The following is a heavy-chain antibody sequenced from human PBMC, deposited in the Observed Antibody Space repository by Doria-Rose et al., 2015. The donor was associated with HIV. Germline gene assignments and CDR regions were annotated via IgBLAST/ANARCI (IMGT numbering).Heavy chain of an antibody. J-gene: IGHJ4*02. D-gene: IGHD3-10*01. V-gene: IGHV3-21*01. CDR3: ATGVTLDY. CDR2: ISSTSAYI. CDR1: GFTFSSHR. Sequence: VQLVQSGGGLVGLGGSLRLSCATSGFTFSSHRINWVRQAPGKGLEWVSSISSTSAYINYADSVRGRFTISRDNARNSLYLQMDSLRAEDTAIYYCATGVTLDYWGQGTLVTVSS.